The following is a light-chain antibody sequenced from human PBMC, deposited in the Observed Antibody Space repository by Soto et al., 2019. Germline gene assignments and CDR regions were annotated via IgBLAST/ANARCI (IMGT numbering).Light chain of an antibody. CDR1: SSNIGSNT. Sequence: QPVLTQPPSASGTPGQRVTISCSGSSSNIGSNTVNWYQQLPGTAPKLLIYSNNQRPSGVPDRFSGSKSGTSASLAISGPQSEDEADDYCAAWDDSLNGVVFGGGTKLTVL. J-gene: IGLJ2*01. CDR3: AAWDDSLNGVV. CDR2: SNN. V-gene: IGLV1-44*01.